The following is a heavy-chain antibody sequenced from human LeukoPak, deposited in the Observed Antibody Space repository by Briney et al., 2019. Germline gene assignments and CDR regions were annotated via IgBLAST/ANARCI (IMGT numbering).Heavy chain of an antibody. CDR2: ISYDGSKR. Sequence: TGGSLRLSCAASGFTFSDYYMSWIRQAPGKGLEWVAVISYDGSKRYYADSVKGRFTISRDTSNKTAYLEMNSLRVDDTAVYYCARDVISRQMVTLGLGFWGQGTLVTVSS. CDR3: ARDVISRQMVTLGLGF. V-gene: IGHV3-30*03. J-gene: IGHJ4*02. CDR1: GFTFSDYY. D-gene: IGHD4-23*01.